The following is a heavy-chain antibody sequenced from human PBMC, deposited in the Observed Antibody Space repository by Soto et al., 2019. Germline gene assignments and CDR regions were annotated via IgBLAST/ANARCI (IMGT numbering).Heavy chain of an antibody. Sequence: EVQLLESGGGLVQPGGSLRLSCAASAFTFSSYVMSWVRQAPGKGLEWVSSISGSGAATYYADSVKGRFTISRDTSKNTLFLEMNSLRAEETAIYYCLRSNGYYSAFDYWGQGTLVTVSS. J-gene: IGHJ4*02. CDR1: AFTFSSYV. V-gene: IGHV3-23*01. CDR2: ISGSGAAT. CDR3: LRSNGYYSAFDY. D-gene: IGHD3-3*01.